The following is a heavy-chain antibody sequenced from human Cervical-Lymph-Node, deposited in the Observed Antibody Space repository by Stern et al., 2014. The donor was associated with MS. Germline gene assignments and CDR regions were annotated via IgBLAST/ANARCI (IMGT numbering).Heavy chain of an antibody. J-gene: IGHJ4*02. CDR2: ISNNSTHT. CDR1: GFTFSNYS. CDR3: ARARVGDYARSPHLDS. D-gene: IGHD4-17*01. V-gene: IGHV3-21*01. Sequence: VQLVESGGGLVQPGESLRLSCDASGFTFSNYSINWVRQAPGKGLEWISSISNNSTHTYYADSVEGQFTISRDSAKDSVSLHMVSLRAEDTAVYYCARARVGDYARSPHLDSWGQGTLVTVSS.